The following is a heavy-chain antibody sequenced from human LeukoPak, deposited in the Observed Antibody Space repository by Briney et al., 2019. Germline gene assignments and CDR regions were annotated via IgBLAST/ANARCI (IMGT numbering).Heavy chain of an antibody. D-gene: IGHD3-3*01. J-gene: IGHJ4*02. CDR1: GFTFSSYA. Sequence: GGSLRLSCAASGFTFSSYAMSWVRQAPEKGLEWVSAISGSGGSTYYADSVKGRFTISRDNSKNTLYLQMNSLRAEDTAVYYCAKDASIFGVVVGRFDYWGQGTLVTVSS. CDR2: ISGSGGST. V-gene: IGHV3-23*01. CDR3: AKDASIFGVVVGRFDY.